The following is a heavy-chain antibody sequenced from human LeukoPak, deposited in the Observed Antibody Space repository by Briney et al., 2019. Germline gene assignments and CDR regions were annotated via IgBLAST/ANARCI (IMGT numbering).Heavy chain of an antibody. Sequence: ASVKVSCKASGYTFTNYGFSWVRQAPGQGLEWLGWISAYNGNTNYAQNLQGRVTMTTDASTTTAYMELRSLRSDDTAVYYCARSNSSGYSEVGYWGQGTLVTVSS. J-gene: IGHJ4*02. V-gene: IGHV1-18*01. D-gene: IGHD3-22*01. CDR2: ISAYNGNT. CDR3: ARSNSSGYSEVGY. CDR1: GYTFTNYG.